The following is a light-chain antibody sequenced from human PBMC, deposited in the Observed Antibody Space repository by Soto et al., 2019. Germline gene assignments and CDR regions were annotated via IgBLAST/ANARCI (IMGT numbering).Light chain of an antibody. CDR2: EVT. Sequence: QPVLTQPASVSGSPGQSITISCTGTRLDVGGYNYVSWYQQQPGKAPKLIIYEVTNRPSGVSDRFSGSKSDNTASLTISGLQTEEEADYYCCSSVSRKTYLFGTGTKVTVL. J-gene: IGLJ1*01. CDR1: RLDVGGYNY. V-gene: IGLV2-14*03. CDR3: CSSVSRKTYL.